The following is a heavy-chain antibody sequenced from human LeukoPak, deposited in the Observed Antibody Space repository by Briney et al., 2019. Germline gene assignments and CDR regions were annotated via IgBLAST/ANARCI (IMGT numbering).Heavy chain of an antibody. CDR2: IYSGGGT. Sequence: GGSLRVSCEASGFTFSNYAMYWVRQAPGKGLEWVSVIYSGGGTYYADSVKGRFTISRDNSKNTVYLQMNSLRAEDTAVYYCATTAYSSPRGYWGQGTLVTVSS. CDR1: GFTFSNYA. CDR3: ATTAYSSPRGY. J-gene: IGHJ4*02. V-gene: IGHV3-66*01. D-gene: IGHD6-13*01.